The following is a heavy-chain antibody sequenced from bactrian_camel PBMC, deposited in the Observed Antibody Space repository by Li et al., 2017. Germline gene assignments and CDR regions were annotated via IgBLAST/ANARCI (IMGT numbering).Heavy chain of an antibody. D-gene: IGHD2*01. CDR3: AAGGGNGAFCYTGERSMDY. CDR1: FFILDDFE. CDR2: ITGDSKT. J-gene: IGHJ4*01. Sequence: HVQLVESGGGSVQTGGSLRLSCKPSFFILDDFEMMWYRQTPGNECELVSSITGDSKTYYIDAVKGRFTISHDAVKNSVDLQMNSLKPEDTAMYYCAAGGGNGAFCYTGERSMDYWGQGTQVTVS. V-gene: IGHV3S63*01.